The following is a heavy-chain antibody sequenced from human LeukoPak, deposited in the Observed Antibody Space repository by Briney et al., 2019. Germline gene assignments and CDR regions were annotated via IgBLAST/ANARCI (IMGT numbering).Heavy chain of an antibody. D-gene: IGHD4-17*01. V-gene: IGHV4-34*01. CDR2: INHSGYT. Sequence: PSETLSLTCAVSGVSFDDYYWAWVRQTPGKGLEWIGEINHSGYTNDSPSLKSRVTLSIDTSRKQFSLNLRSVTIADAGIYYCTRMTTGHDYWGQGTLVTVSS. CDR3: TRMTTGHDY. J-gene: IGHJ4*02. CDR1: GVSFDDYY.